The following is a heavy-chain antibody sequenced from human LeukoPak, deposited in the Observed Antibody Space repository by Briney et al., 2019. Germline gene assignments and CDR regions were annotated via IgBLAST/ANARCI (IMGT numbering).Heavy chain of an antibody. CDR1: GYTFTGYY. D-gene: IGHD2-2*01. CDR2: INPNSGGT. CDR3: AREVGYCSSTSCYGTIDY. J-gene: IGHJ4*02. Sequence: ASVEVSCKASGYTFTGYYMHWVRQAPGQGLEWMGRINPNSGGTNYAQKFQGRVTMTRDTSISTAYMELSRLRSDDTAVYYCAREVGYCSSTSCYGTIDYWGQGTLVTVSS. V-gene: IGHV1-2*06.